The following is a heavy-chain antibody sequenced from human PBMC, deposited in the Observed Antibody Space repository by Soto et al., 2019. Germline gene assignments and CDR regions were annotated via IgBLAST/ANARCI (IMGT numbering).Heavy chain of an antibody. CDR2: IGTAGDT. CDR1: GFTFSSYD. CDR3: ARGDSSGYYEN. Sequence: GGSLRLSCAASGFTFSSYDMHWVRQATGKGLEWVSAIGTAGDTYYPGSVKGRFTISRENAKNSLYLQMNSLRAEDTAVYYCARGDSSGYYENWGQGTLVTVSS. V-gene: IGHV3-13*01. D-gene: IGHD3-22*01. J-gene: IGHJ4*02.